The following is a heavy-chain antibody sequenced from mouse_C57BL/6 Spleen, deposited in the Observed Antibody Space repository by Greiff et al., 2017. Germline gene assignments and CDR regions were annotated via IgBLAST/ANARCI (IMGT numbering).Heavy chain of an antibody. CDR2: IDPSDSYT. D-gene: IGHD1-1*01. CDR1: GYTFTSYW. V-gene: IGHV1-69*01. Sequence: QVQLQQPGAELVMPGASVKLSCKASGYTFTSYWMHWVKQRPGQGLEWIGEIDPSDSYTNYNQKFKGKSTLTVDKSSSTAYMQLSSLTSEDSAVYYCARRGYYGSSMYYYDDRGQGTTLTVAS. CDR3: ARRGYYGSSMYYYDD. J-gene: IGHJ2*01.